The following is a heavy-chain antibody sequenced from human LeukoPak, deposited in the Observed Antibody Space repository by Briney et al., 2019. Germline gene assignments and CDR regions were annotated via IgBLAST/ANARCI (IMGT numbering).Heavy chain of an antibody. J-gene: IGHJ4*01. CDR2: ISWNSGSI. D-gene: IGHD5-18*01. V-gene: IGHV3-9*03. CDR1: GFTFDDYA. Sequence: PGGSLRLSCAASGFTFDDYAMHWVRQAPGKGLEWVSGISWNSGSIGYADSVKGRFTISRDNAKNSLYLQMNSLRAEDMALYYCARAPPDTDMVTGYYFDYWGHGTLVTVSS. CDR3: ARAPPDTDMVTGYYFDY.